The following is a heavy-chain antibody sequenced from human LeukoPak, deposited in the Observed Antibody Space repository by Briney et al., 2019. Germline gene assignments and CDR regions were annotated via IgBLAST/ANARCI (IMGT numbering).Heavy chain of an antibody. J-gene: IGHJ4*02. V-gene: IGHV4-4*07. CDR3: ARESKTYDGSGYYLDY. Sequence: PSETLSLTCAVSDASISSYFWSWIRQPAGKGLEWIGRIYTSGSTDYNPSLKSRLTMSVDTSKNQFSLKLSSVTAADTAVYYCARESKTYDGSGYYLDYWGQGTLATVSS. CDR1: DASISSYF. D-gene: IGHD3-22*01. CDR2: IYTSGST.